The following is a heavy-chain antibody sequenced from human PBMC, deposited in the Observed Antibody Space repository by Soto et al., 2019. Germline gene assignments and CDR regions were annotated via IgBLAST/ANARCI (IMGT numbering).Heavy chain of an antibody. V-gene: IGHV1-46*03. CDR2: INPSGGST. CDR3: GRGRCSGGSCYWDEPPY. D-gene: IGHD2-15*01. CDR1: GYTFTSYG. Sequence: ASVKVSCKASGYTFTSYGISWVRQSPGQGLEWMGLINPSGGSTSYAQKFQGRVTMTRDTSTSTVYMELSSLRSEDTAVYYCGRGRCSGGSCYWDEPPYWGQGTLVTVSS. J-gene: IGHJ4*02.